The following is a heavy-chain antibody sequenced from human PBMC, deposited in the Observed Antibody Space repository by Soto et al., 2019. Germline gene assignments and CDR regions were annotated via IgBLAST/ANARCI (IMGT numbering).Heavy chain of an antibody. CDR3: ARGGNVVVVTATLDY. CDR1: GDTFTNYY. V-gene: IGHV1-46*01. Sequence: QVQLMQSGAEVKKPGASVKVSCKASGDTFTNYYIHWVRQAPGQGLEWMGTVNPSGGNTPYAQHFMGRVTMTSDNYISILYRKTTSETSDETAVKYCARGGNVVVVTATLDYCGQGTLVTVSS. D-gene: IGHD2-21*02. J-gene: IGHJ4*02. CDR2: VNPSGGNT.